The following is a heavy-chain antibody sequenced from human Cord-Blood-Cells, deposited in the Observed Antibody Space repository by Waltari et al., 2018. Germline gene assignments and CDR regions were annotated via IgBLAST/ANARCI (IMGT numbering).Heavy chain of an antibody. J-gene: IGHJ4*02. CDR3: ARGRYGGNLDY. Sequence: EVQLVESGGGLIQPGGSLRLSCAASGFTVSSNYMSWVRQAPGKGPEWVSVIYSGCSTYYADSVKGRFTIPRDNARNTLYLQMNSLRAEDTAVYYCARGRYGGNLDYWGQGTLVTVSS. CDR1: GFTVSSNY. CDR2: IYSGCST. D-gene: IGHD2-15*01. V-gene: IGHV3-53*01.